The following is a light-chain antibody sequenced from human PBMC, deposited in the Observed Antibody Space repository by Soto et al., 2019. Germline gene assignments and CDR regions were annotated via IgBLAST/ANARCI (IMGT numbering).Light chain of an antibody. J-gene: IGKJ1*01. Sequence: EIVMTQSPATLSASPGERATLSCRASQSVSANLAWYQQRPGQAPRLLISGASTRATGIPAGFSGSGSGTEFTLTISSLQSEDFAVYYCQQYNNWPPWTFGQGTKVEIK. CDR3: QQYNNWPPWT. V-gene: IGKV3-15*01. CDR1: QSVSAN. CDR2: GAS.